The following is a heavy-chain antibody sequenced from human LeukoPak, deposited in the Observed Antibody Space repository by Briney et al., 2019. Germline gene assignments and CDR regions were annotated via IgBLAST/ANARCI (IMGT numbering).Heavy chain of an antibody. CDR1: GVSISAYY. CDR2: IYPGEGIYASEST. CDR3: ARDPTTVTTIFDS. V-gene: IGHV4-4*07. J-gene: IGHJ4*02. Sequence: PSETLSLTCTVSGVSISAYYWSWIRQPAGTGLEWIGRIYPGEGIYASESTFYNPSLKSRVTLSADTSKNQVSLKLTSVTAADTAVYYCARDPTTVTTIFDSWGQGTLVIVSS. D-gene: IGHD4-17*01.